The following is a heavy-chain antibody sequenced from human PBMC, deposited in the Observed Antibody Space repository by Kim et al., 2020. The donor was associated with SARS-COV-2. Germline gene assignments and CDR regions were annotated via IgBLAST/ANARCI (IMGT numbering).Heavy chain of an antibody. J-gene: IGHJ6*02. CDR1: GFTFSSYA. Sequence: GGSLRLSCAASGFTFSSYAMHWVRQAPGKGLEWVAVISYDGSNKYYADSVKGRFTISRDNSKNTLYLQMNSLRAEDTAVYYCARDKEWSGYYPNPSGMDVWGQGTTVTVSS. D-gene: IGHD3-3*01. CDR2: ISYDGSNK. CDR3: ARDKEWSGYYPNPSGMDV. V-gene: IGHV3-30-3*01.